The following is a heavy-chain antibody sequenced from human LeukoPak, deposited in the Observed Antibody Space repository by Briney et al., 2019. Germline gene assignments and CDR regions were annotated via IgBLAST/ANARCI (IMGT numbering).Heavy chain of an antibody. V-gene: IGHV1-8*01. CDR2: MNPNSGNT. J-gene: IGHJ5*02. CDR1: GYTFTSYD. Sequence: ASVKVSCKXSGYTFTSYDINWVRQATGQGLEWMGWMNPNSGNTGYSQKFQGRVTMTRNTSISTAYMELSSLRSEDTAVYDCARRKVRRVMALDWFDPWGQGTLVTVSS. CDR3: ARRKVRRVMALDWFDP. D-gene: IGHD3-10*01.